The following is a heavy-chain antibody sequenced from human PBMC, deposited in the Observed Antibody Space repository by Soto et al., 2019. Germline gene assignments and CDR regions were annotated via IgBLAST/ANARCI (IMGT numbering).Heavy chain of an antibody. CDR2: IYSGGDT. V-gene: IGHV3-53*01. CDR3: VLGYYDILTGSYYFDY. CDR1: GFTVSSNY. D-gene: IGHD3-9*01. J-gene: IGHJ4*02. Sequence: GESLKISCAASGFTVSSNYMSWVRQAPGKGLEWVSVIYSGGDTYYADSVKGRFTISRDNSKNTLYLQMNSLRAEDTAVYYCVLGYYDILTGSYYFDYWGQGTLVTVSS.